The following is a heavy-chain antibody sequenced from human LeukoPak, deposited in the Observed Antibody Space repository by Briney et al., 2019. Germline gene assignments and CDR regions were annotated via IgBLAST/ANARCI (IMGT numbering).Heavy chain of an antibody. V-gene: IGHV4-38-2*01. CDR1: GYSVSSGYY. J-gene: IGHJ4*02. D-gene: IGHD3/OR15-3a*01. Sequence: PSETLSLTCAVSGYSVSSGYYWGWIRQPPGRGLEWIGSIYHSGTTYYNPSLKSRDTISVDTSKNQFSLKLSSVTAADTAVYYCARPRDSYYFDYWGQGTLVTVSS. CDR3: ARPRDSYYFDY. CDR2: IYHSGTT.